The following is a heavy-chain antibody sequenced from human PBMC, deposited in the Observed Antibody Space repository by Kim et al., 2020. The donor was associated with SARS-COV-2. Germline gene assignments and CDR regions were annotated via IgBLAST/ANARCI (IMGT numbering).Heavy chain of an antibody. D-gene: IGHD3-16*02. V-gene: IGHV3-23*01. Sequence: GGSLRLSCAASGFTFSSYAMSWVRQAPGKGLEWVSAISGSGGSTYYADSVKGRFTISRDNSKNTLYLQMNSLRAEDTAVYYCAIPRGDYDYVWGSYRPGGNWFDPWGQGTLVTVSS. J-gene: IGHJ5*02. CDR2: ISGSGGST. CDR1: GFTFSSYA. CDR3: AIPRGDYDYVWGSYRPGGNWFDP.